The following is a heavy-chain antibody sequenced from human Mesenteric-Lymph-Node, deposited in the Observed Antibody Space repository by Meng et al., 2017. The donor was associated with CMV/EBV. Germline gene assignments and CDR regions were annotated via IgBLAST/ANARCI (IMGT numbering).Heavy chain of an antibody. CDR2: LSGSGTST. CDR1: GFVLSDYG. V-gene: IGHV3-23*01. Sequence: GESLKISCAASGFVLSDYGMSWVRQTPGKGLDWVSGLSGSGTSTYYADSVRGRFTISRDNSKNSLYLQMNSLRAEDTALYYCAKALGGSLYYFDYWGQGTLVTVSS. D-gene: IGHD1-26*01. CDR3: AKALGGSLYYFDY. J-gene: IGHJ4*02.